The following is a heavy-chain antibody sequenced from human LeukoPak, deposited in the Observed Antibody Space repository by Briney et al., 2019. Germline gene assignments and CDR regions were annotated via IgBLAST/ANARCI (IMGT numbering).Heavy chain of an antibody. CDR1: GFTFSSYG. CDR2: ISYDGSNK. J-gene: IGHJ6*02. CDR3: ARDATSYCSSTSCYRPYYYGMDV. D-gene: IGHD2-2*01. Sequence: PGRSLRLSCAASGFTFSSYGMHWVRQAPGKGLEWVAVISYDGSNKYYADSVKGRFTISRDNAKNSLYLQMNSLRAEDTAVYYCARDATSYCSSTSCYRPYYYGMDVWGQGTTVTVSS. V-gene: IGHV3-30*03.